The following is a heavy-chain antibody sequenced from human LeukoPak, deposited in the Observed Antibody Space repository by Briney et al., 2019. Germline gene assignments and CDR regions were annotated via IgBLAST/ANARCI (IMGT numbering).Heavy chain of an antibody. J-gene: IGHJ6*02. CDR1: GGSISSHY. V-gene: IGHV4-59*11. D-gene: IGHD2-15*01. CDR2: IYYSGST. CDR3: ARGYCSGGSCYSDGMDV. Sequence: SEILSLTCTVSGGSISSHYWSWIRQPPGKGLERIGYIYYSGSTNYDPSLKSRVTISVDTSKNQFSLKLSSVTAADAAVYYCARGYCSGGSCYSDGMDVWGQGTTVTVSS.